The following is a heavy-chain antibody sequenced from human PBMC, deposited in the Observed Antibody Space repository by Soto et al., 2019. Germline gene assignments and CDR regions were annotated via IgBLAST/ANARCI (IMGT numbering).Heavy chain of an antibody. Sequence: LRLSCAASGFTFSSYGMHWVRQAPGKGLEWVAVISYDGSNKYYADSVKGRFTISRDNSKNTLYLQMNSLRAEDTAVYYCAKEDPPPPTYYYDSSGYPADCWGQGSLVTVYS. CDR2: ISYDGSNK. J-gene: IGHJ4*02. D-gene: IGHD3-22*01. CDR1: GFTFSSYG. V-gene: IGHV3-30*18. CDR3: AKEDPPPPTYYYDSSGYPADC.